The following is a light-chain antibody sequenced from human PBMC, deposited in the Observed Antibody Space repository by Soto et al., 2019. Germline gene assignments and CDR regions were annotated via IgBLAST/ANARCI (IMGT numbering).Light chain of an antibody. J-gene: IGKJ1*01. V-gene: IGKV3-15*01. CDR3: QQYNNWPPWT. CDR1: QSVSDK. CDR2: HAS. Sequence: EIVMTQSPATVSVSPGERVTLSCRASQSVSDKLAWYQQKPGQAPRLLIYHASARATGIPARFSGSGSGTEFTLTISGLQSEDFAVYYCQQYNNWPPWTFGQGTKVEIK.